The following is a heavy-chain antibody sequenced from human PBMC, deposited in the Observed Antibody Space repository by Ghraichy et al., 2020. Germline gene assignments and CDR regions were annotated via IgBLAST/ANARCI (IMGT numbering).Heavy chain of an antibody. D-gene: IGHD3-16*01. Sequence: GGSLRLSCAASGFTFTSNAMGWVRQAPGQGLEWVSAISGSGVRTFYADSVQGRFTISRDNSKNTLYLQMNSLRVEDTAVYYCARRGPWGWRAFDYWGQGTLVTVSS. CDR3: ARRGPWGWRAFDY. CDR1: GFTFTSNA. CDR2: ISGSGVRT. J-gene: IGHJ4*02. V-gene: IGHV3-23*01.